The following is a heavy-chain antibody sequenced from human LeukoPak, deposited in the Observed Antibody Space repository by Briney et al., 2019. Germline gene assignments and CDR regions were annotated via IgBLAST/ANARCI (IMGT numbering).Heavy chain of an antibody. D-gene: IGHD6-13*01. CDR1: GYTFTSSY. CDR2: ISPSGAST. J-gene: IGHJ3*02. Sequence: ASVKVSCKASGYTFTSSYLHWVRQAPGQGLEGMGMISPSGASTTYAQKFQGRVTMTRDTSTSTVYMELSSLRSEDTAVYYCARGGSRSPRDAFDIWGQGTMVTVSS. CDR3: ARGGSRSPRDAFDI. V-gene: IGHV1-46*01.